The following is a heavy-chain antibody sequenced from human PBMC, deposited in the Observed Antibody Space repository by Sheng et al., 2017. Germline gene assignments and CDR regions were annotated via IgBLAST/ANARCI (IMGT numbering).Heavy chain of an antibody. Sequence: EVQLVESGGGLVQPGGSLRLSCAASGFTFSSYAMSWVRQAPGKGLEWVSAISGSGGSTYYADSVKGRFTISRDNSKNTLYLQMNSLRAEDTTVYYCAKEEGVYSSSIGGFDYWGQGTLVTVSS. V-gene: IGHV3-23*04. CDR2: ISGSGGST. J-gene: IGHJ4*02. D-gene: IGHD6-6*01. CDR1: GFTFSSYA. CDR3: AKEEGVYSSSIGGFDY.